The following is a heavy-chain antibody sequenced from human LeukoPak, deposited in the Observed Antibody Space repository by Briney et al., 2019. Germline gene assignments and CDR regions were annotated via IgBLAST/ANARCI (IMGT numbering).Heavy chain of an antibody. CDR2: ISAYNGNT. V-gene: IGHV1-18*01. CDR3: AREPDRYYYDSSGPRDY. Sequence: GASVKVSCKASGYTFTSYGISWVRQAPGQGLEWMGWISAYNGNTNYAQKLQGRVTMTTDTSTSTAYMEPRSLRSDDTAVYYCAREPDRYYYDSSGPRDYWGQGTLVTVSS. D-gene: IGHD3-22*01. CDR1: GYTFTSYG. J-gene: IGHJ4*02.